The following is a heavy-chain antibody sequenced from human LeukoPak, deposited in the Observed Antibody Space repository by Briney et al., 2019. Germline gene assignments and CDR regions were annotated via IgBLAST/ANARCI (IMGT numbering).Heavy chain of an antibody. Sequence: GGSLRLSCAASGFTFSSYAMSWVRQAPGKGLEWVSAISGSGGSTYYADSVKGRFTISRDNSKNTLYLQMNSLRAEDTAVYYCAKDLRVAVGRGYFDYWGQGTLVTVSS. CDR1: GFTFSSYA. D-gene: IGHD6-19*01. CDR3: AKDLRVAVGRGYFDY. CDR2: ISGSGGST. V-gene: IGHV3-23*01. J-gene: IGHJ4*02.